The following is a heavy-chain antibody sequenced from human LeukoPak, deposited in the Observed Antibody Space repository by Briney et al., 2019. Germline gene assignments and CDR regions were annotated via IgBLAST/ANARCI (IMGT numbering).Heavy chain of an antibody. CDR1: GGSISSYY. J-gene: IGHJ5*02. CDR3: AREGGGSYYSRNWFDH. CDR2: IHYSGST. V-gene: IGHV4-59*01. D-gene: IGHD1-26*01. Sequence: PSETLSLTCTVSGGSISSYYWSWIRQPPGKGLERIGYIHYSGSTYYNPSLTSRVTISIDTSKNQFSLRLSSVTAADTAVYYCAREGGGSYYSRNWFDHWGQGTLVTVSS.